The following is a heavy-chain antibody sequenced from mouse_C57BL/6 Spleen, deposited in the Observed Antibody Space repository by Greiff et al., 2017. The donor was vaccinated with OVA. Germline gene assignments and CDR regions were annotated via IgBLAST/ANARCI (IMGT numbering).Heavy chain of an antibody. Sequence: EVKLVESGGDLVKPGGSLKLSCAASGFTFSSYGMSWVRQTPDKRLEWVATISSGGSYTYYPDSVKGRFTISRDNAKNTLYRQMSSLKSEDTAMYYCARQAYYSNYDWFAYWGQGTLVTVSA. D-gene: IGHD2-5*01. CDR1: GFTFSSYG. V-gene: IGHV5-6*01. CDR3: ARQAYYSNYDWFAY. CDR2: ISSGGSYT. J-gene: IGHJ3*01.